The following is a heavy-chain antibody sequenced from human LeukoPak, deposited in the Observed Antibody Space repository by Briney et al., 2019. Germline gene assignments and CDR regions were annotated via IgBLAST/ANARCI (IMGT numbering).Heavy chain of an antibody. J-gene: IGHJ6*02. V-gene: IGHV4-34*01. CDR3: ARGFFDWLLYNGGYYYYYYGMDV. D-gene: IGHD3/OR15-3a*01. CDR2: INDRGST. CDR1: GGSFNKYR. Sequence: SETLSLTCAVYGGSFNKYRWSWIRQPPGKGLEWIGEINDRGSTNYNPSLKSRVTISIDTSKNQFSLKLSSVTAADTAVYYCARGFFDWLLYNGGYYYYYYGMDVWGQGTTVTVSS.